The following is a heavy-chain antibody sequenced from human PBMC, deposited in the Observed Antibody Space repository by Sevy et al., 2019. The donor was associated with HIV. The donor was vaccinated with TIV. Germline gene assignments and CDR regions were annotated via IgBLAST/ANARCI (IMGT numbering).Heavy chain of an antibody. CDR1: GFTFSSFS. J-gene: IGHJ6*02. Sequence: GGSLRLSCTASGFTFSSFSMSWVRQAPGKGLEWVASINSRSSYIYHADPVKGRFTNSRDKAKNSLYLKMNSLRAEDTAVYYCVKGDYDFWGLERNSYLGLHVWGQGTTVTVSS. CDR2: INSRSSYI. V-gene: IGHV3-21*01. CDR3: VKGDYDFWGLERNSYLGLHV. D-gene: IGHD3-3*01.